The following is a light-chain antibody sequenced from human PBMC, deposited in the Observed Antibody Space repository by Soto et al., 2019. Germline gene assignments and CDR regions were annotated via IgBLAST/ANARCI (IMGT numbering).Light chain of an antibody. CDR2: GAS. Sequence: DIQLTQSPSFLSASVGDRFTITCRASQGFSSNLAWYQQKPGKAPKSLINGASTLQSGVPSRFSGSGSGTEFTLTISSLQPEDFATYYCQQLNSYPITFGGGTNVDIK. J-gene: IGKJ4*01. CDR3: QQLNSYPIT. CDR1: QGFSSN. V-gene: IGKV1-9*01.